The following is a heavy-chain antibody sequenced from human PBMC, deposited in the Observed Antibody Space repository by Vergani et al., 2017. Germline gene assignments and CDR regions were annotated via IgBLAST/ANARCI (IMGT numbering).Heavy chain of an antibody. V-gene: IGHV3-33*01. CDR1: GFTFSSYG. CDR2: IWYDGSNK. CDR3: ARDAYCSSTSCRQGAFDI. D-gene: IGHD2-2*01. J-gene: IGHJ3*02. Sequence: QVQLVESGGGVVQPGRSLRLSCAASGFTFSSYGMHWVRQAPGKGLEWVAVIWYDGSNKYYADSVKGRFTISRDNSKNTLYLQMNSLRAEDTAVYYCARDAYCSSTSCRQGAFDIWGQGTMVTVSS.